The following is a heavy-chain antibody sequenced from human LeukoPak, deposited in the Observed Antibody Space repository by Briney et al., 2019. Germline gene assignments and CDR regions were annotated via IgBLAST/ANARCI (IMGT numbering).Heavy chain of an antibody. CDR1: GDSISNYY. CDR3: ARHGSNWCVYFDS. Sequence: PSETLSLTCSGSGDSISNYYWSWIRQPPGKGLEWIGYIYYSGSTNYNTSLKSRVTMALDTAMHQFSLKLSSATAADTAEYYCARHGSNWCVYFDSWGLGTLVAVSS. D-gene: IGHD6-13*01. J-gene: IGHJ4*02. V-gene: IGHV4-59*08. CDR2: IYYSGST.